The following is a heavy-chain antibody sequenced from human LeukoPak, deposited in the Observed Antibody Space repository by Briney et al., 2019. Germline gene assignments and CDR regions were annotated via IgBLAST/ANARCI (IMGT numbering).Heavy chain of an antibody. CDR3: AGTKGLHAFDI. J-gene: IGHJ3*02. D-gene: IGHD3-10*01. CDR2: LSTYTGNT. Sequence: ASVKVSYKVSGYTLTELSMHWVRQAPGKGLEWMGWLSTYTGNTNYAQKFQGRVTMTADTSTSTAYMELRSLRSEDTAVYYCAGTKGLHAFDIWGQGTMVTVSS. CDR1: GYTLTELS. V-gene: IGHV1-24*01.